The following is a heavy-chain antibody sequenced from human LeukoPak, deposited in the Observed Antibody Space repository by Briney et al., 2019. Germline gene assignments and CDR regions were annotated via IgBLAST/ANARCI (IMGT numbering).Heavy chain of an antibody. Sequence: TETLSLTCSVSGYSFTSGHYGGWFRQPPGKGLEWIANIYHTGSAPYNPSLNSRATISVDTSKNQFSLKLSSVTAADTAVYHCVRYCTSTTCILRGFDYWGQGTLVTVSS. CDR1: GYSFTSGHY. D-gene: IGHD2-2*01. V-gene: IGHV4-38-2*01. CDR2: IYHTGSA. J-gene: IGHJ4*02. CDR3: VRYCTSTTCILRGFDY.